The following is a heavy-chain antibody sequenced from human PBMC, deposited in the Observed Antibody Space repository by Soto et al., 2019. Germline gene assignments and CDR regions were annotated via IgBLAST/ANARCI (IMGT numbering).Heavy chain of an antibody. CDR2: INPNGGST. J-gene: IGHJ4*02. D-gene: IGHD1-1*01. CDR3: ARDGVQLWPRYYFDY. CDR1: GYSFSNYS. Sequence: VQLVQSGAEVKKPGASVQVSCKTSGYSFSNYSMHWVRQVPGQGLEWMGKINPNGGSTSLAQKFKDAVTLTRDTSTNTVYMELSSLTSEDTAVYYGARDGVQLWPRYYFDYWGQGTLVTVSS. V-gene: IGHV1-46*01.